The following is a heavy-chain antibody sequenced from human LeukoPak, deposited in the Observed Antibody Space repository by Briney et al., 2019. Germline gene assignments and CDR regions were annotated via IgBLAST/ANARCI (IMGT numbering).Heavy chain of an antibody. J-gene: IGHJ4*02. D-gene: IGHD3-10*01. Sequence: SETLSLTCSVSGGSISDNDYSWDWIRQPPGKGLEWMGCIHYSGTTYSNPSLKSRISISVDTSKSQFSLKLRSVTAADTAVYYCARRYYFVSGSYYSFDFWGQGTLVTVSS. CDR3: ARRYYFVSGSYYSFDF. CDR1: GGSISDNDYS. V-gene: IGHV4-39*01. CDR2: IHYSGTT.